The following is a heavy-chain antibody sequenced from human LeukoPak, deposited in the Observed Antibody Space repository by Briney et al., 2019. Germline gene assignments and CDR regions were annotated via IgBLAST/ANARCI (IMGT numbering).Heavy chain of an antibody. CDR2: ISGSGST. CDR1: GFTFSSYA. V-gene: IGHV3-23*01. J-gene: IGHJ4*02. CDR3: ARHLNYYLDY. Sequence: PGGSLRLSCAASGFTFSSYAMSWVRQAPGKGLEWVSAISGSGSTYYADSVKGRFTISRDNAKNTLYLQMNSLRAEDTAVYYCARHLNYYLDYWGQGTLVTVSS. D-gene: IGHD3-10*01.